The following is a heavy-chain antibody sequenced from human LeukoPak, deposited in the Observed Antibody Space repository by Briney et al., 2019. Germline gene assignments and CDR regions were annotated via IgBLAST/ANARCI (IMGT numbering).Heavy chain of an antibody. D-gene: IGHD1-26*01. CDR2: IYSGGST. V-gene: IGHV3-53*01. CDR3: ARARFYSGSYD. CDR1: GFTFSSYA. Sequence: GGSLRLSCAASGFTFSSYAMSWVRQAPGKGLEWVSVIYSGGSTYYADSVKGRFTISRDNSKNTLYLQMNSLRAEDTAVYYCARARFYSGSYDWGQGTLVTVSS. J-gene: IGHJ4*02.